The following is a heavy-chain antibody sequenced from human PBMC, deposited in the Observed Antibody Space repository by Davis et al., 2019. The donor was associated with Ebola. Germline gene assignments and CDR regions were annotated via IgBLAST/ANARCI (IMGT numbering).Heavy chain of an antibody. J-gene: IGHJ4*02. V-gene: IGHV3-66*04. CDR2: VYSFGTT. CDR1: GFTFSSYA. CDR3: ARHPSIVVPGAEGY. D-gene: IGHD6-19*01. Sequence: GGSLRLSCAASGFTFSSYAMSWVRQTPGKGLEWVSIVYSFGTTYYADSVKGRFTISRDDSKNTLYLQMNSLRAEDTAVYYCARHPSIVVPGAEGYWGQGTLVTVSS.